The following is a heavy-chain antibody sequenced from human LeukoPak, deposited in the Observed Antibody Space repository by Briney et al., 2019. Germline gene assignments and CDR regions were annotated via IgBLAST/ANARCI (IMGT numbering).Heavy chain of an antibody. V-gene: IGHV1-69*13. Sequence: AASVKVSCKASGGTFSSYAISWVRQAPGQGLEWMGGIIPIFGTANYAQKFQGRVTITADESTSTAYMELSSLRSEDTAVYYCAREYYYDSSGYQSFDYWGQGTLVTVSS. CDR3: AREYYYDSSGYQSFDY. CDR2: IIPIFGTA. CDR1: GGTFSSYA. D-gene: IGHD3-22*01. J-gene: IGHJ4*02.